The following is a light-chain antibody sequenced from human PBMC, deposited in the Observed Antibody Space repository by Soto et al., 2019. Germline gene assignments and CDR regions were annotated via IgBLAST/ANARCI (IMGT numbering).Light chain of an antibody. J-gene: IGLJ1*01. CDR1: SSDVGAYNY. V-gene: IGLV2-14*03. Sequence: QYALTQPASVSGSPGQSITVSCTGSSSDVGAYNYVSWYQQHPGKAPKLIIYDVTNRPSGLSSRFSGAKSGNTASLTISGLQAEDEADYYCSSYLSSRTYVFGTGTKVTVL. CDR3: SSYLSSRTYV. CDR2: DVT.